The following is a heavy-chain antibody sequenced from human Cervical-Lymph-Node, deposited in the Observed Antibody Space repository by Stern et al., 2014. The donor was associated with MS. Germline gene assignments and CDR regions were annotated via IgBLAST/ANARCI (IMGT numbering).Heavy chain of an antibody. CDR2: IIPILGLA. D-gene: IGHD2-15*01. Sequence: QVQLVQSGAEVKKPGSSMNVSCKTSGGTFSSSYAITWMRQAPGQGLEWMGRIIPILGLANYAQKFQGRVFITADKSTSTTYLELSSLRSEDTAVYYCARGVVSNRAAATLHNLFDPWGQGTLVTVSS. CDR1: GGTFSSSYA. CDR3: ARGVVSNRAAATLHNLFDP. J-gene: IGHJ5*02. V-gene: IGHV1-69*04.